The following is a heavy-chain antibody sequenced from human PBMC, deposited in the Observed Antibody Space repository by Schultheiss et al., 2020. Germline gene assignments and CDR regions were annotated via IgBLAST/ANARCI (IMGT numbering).Heavy chain of an antibody. CDR2: FDPEDGET. V-gene: IGHV1-24*01. J-gene: IGHJ4*02. CDR1: AYTLTELA. Sequence: ASVKVSCKVSAYTLTELAMPWVRHAPGQGLEWMGGFDPEDGETIYAQKFQGRVTMTRDTSISTAYMELSSLRSEDTAVYFCARDPRYDYLWETYRPRFHYSDEGALVNVSS. CDR3: ARDPRYDYLWETYRPRFHY. D-gene: IGHD3-16*01.